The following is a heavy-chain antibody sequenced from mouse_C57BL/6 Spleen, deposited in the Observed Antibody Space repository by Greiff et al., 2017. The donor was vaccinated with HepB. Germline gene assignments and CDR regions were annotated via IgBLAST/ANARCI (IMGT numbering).Heavy chain of an antibody. D-gene: IGHD6-1*01. CDR2: INPGSGGT. V-gene: IGHV1-54*01. Sequence: QVQLQQSGAELVRPGTSVKVSCKASGYAFTNYLIEWVKQRPGQGLEWIGVINPGSGGTNYNEKFKGKATLTADKSSSTAYMQLSSLTSEDSAVYFCARASHRYFDVWGTGTTVTVSS. J-gene: IGHJ1*03. CDR3: ARASHRYFDV. CDR1: GYAFTNYL.